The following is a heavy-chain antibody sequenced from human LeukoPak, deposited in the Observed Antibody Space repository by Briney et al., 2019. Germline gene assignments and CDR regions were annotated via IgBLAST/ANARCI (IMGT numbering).Heavy chain of an antibody. Sequence: ASVKVSCKASGYTFTGYYMHWVRQAPGQGLEWMGWINPNSGGTNYAQKFQGRVTMTRDTSISTAYMELSGLRSDDTAVYYCAKTAVADYYYYYMDVWGKGTTVTVSS. CDR2: INPNSGGT. J-gene: IGHJ6*03. CDR3: AKTAVADYYYYYMDV. CDR1: GYTFTGYY. V-gene: IGHV1-2*02. D-gene: IGHD6-19*01.